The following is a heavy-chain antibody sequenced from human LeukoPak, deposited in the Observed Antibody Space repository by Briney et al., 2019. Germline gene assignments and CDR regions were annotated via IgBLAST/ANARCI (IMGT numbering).Heavy chain of an antibody. CDR3: ARDRSEHYDRSAYSWNDAFDL. J-gene: IGHJ3*01. D-gene: IGHD3-22*01. Sequence: ASVKVSCKASDYTFITYGLSWVRQAPGQGLEWMGWINTYNGNTNYAQRLQGRVTMTTDTSTNTAYMELRSLRSDDTAVYYCARDRSEHYDRSAYSWNDAFDLWGQGTMVTVSS. CDR1: DYTFITYG. V-gene: IGHV1-18*01. CDR2: INTYNGNT.